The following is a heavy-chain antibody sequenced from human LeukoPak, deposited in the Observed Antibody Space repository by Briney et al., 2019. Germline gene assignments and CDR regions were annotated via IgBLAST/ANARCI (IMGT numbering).Heavy chain of an antibody. CDR2: INSNSGGT. CDR1: GYTFTGYY. Sequence: ASVKVSCKASGYTFTGYYIHWFRQAPGQGLKWMGWINSNSGGTNYAQKFQGRVTMTRDTPTSTAFVKLSRLTSDDTALYYCARTNIAARRADSDYWGQGTVVTVSS. V-gene: IGHV1-2*02. CDR3: ARTNIAARRADSDY. J-gene: IGHJ4*02. D-gene: IGHD6-6*01.